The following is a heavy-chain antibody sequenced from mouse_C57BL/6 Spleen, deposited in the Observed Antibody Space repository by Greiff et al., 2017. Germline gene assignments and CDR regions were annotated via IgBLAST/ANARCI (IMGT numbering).Heavy chain of an antibody. D-gene: IGHD2-3*01. Sequence: VQLQQSGPELVKPGASVKIPCKASGYTFTDYNMDWVKQSHGKSLEWIGDINPNNGGTIYNQKFKGKATLTVDKSSSTAYMELRSLTSEDTAVYYCARAQIYDGYYGYFDVWGTGTTVTVSS. CDR2: INPNNGGT. V-gene: IGHV1-18*01. J-gene: IGHJ1*03. CDR3: ARAQIYDGYYGYFDV. CDR1: GYTFTDYN.